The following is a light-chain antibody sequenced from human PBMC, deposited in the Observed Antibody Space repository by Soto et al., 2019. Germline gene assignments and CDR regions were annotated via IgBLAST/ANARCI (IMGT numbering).Light chain of an antibody. CDR1: QGISNY. CDR2: AAS. V-gene: IGKV1-27*01. Sequence: DIQMTQSPSSLSSSVGDRVTITCRASQGISNYLAWYQQKPGKVPKLLIYAASTLQSGVPSRFSDSGSGTDFTLTISSLQPEDVATYYCRRYNSAPQTCGPGTKVDIK. J-gene: IGKJ3*01. CDR3: RRYNSAPQT.